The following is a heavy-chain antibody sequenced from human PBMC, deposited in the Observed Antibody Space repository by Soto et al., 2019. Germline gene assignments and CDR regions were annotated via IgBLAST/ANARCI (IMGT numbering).Heavy chain of an antibody. J-gene: IGHJ5*02. CDR1: GGSISSSRSY. CDR2: IYYSGST. V-gene: IGHV4-39*01. D-gene: IGHD3-10*01. CDR3: ARVVRGVINWFDP. Sequence: LSLTCTVSGGSISSSRSYWGWIRQPPGKGLEWIGSIYYSGSTYYNPSLKSRVTISVDTSKNQFSLKLSSVTAADTAVYYCARVVRGVINWFDPWGQGTLVTVSS.